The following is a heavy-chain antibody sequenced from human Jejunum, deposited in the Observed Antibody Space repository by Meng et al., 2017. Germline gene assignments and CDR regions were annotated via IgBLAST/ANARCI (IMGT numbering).Heavy chain of an antibody. V-gene: IGHV4-4*02. CDR1: GGSISSSNR. CDR3: ARGNEYSNYGADF. Sequence: QLQLQESGPGLVKPSGTLSLTFGVSGGSISSSNRWSWVRQSPGKGLEWIGEMYHGGDTNYNPSLETRVTISVDTSKSQFYLRVSSVTAADTAVYYCARGNEYSNYGADFWGQGTLVTVSS. CDR2: MYHGGDT. J-gene: IGHJ4*02. D-gene: IGHD4-11*01.